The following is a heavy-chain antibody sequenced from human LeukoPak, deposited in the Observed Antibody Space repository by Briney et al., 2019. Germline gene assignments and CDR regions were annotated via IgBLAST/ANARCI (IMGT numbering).Heavy chain of an antibody. J-gene: IGHJ4*02. V-gene: IGHV3-30*02. CDR2: IRYDGDDK. Sequence: GGSLRLSCATSGFTFSGFGMHWVRQAPGKGLEWVAFIRYDGDDKYYADSVKGRFTISRDNSKNTLYLQMNSLRADDTAVYYCAKPHFDYWGQGTLVTVPS. CDR1: GFTFSGFG. CDR3: AKPHFDY.